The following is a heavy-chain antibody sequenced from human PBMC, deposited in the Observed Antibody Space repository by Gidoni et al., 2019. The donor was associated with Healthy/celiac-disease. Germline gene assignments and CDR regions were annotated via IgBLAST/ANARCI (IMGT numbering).Heavy chain of an antibody. CDR3: AHTHGWYSSGWYGAHNWFDP. D-gene: IGHD6-19*01. J-gene: IGHJ5*02. CDR1: GFSLSTRGVG. V-gene: IGHV2-5*01. Sequence: QITLKESGPTLVKPTQTLTLTCTFSGFSLSTRGVGVGWIRQPPGKALEWLALIYWHDDKRYSPTLKSRLTITKDTSKNQVVLTMTNMDPVDTATYYCAHTHGWYSSGWYGAHNWFDPWGQGTLVTVSS. CDR2: IYWHDDK.